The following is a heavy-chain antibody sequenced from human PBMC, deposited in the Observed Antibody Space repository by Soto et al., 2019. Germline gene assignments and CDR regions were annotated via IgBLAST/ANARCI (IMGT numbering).Heavy chain of an antibody. CDR3: ARTYPHYFGSGSYYNDAFDI. Sequence: TCTVSGGSVSSGSYYWSWIRQPPRKGLEWIGYIYYSGSTNYNPSLKSRVTISVDTSRNQFSLKLSSVTAADTAVYYCARTYPHYFGSGSYYNDAFDIWGQGTTVTVSS. V-gene: IGHV4-61*01. D-gene: IGHD3-10*01. J-gene: IGHJ3*02. CDR1: GGSVSSGSYY. CDR2: IYYSGST.